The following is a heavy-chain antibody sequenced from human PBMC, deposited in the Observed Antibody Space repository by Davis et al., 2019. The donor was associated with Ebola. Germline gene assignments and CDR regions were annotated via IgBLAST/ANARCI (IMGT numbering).Heavy chain of an antibody. Sequence: PSETLSLTCTVSGGSISSGGYYWSWIRQHPGKGLEWIGYIYYSGSTYYNPSLKSRVTISVNTSKNQFSLKLSSVTAADTAVYYCARGEELGYYDILTGYESWGQGTLVTVSS. CDR2: IYYSGST. CDR3: ARGEELGYYDILTGYES. J-gene: IGHJ4*02. V-gene: IGHV4-31*03. CDR1: GGSISSGGYY. D-gene: IGHD3-9*01.